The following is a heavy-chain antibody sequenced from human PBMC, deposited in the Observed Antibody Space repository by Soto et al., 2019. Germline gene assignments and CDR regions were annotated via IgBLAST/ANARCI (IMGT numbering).Heavy chain of an antibody. CDR2: ISGSGGST. J-gene: IGHJ6*02. D-gene: IGHD6-13*01. V-gene: IGHV3-23*01. CDR3: PKDRDSSSWYEYYGMDV. Sequence: GGSLRLSCAASGFTFSSYAMSWVRQAPGKGLEWVSAISGSGGSTYYADSVKGRFTISRDNSKNTLYLQMNSLRAEDTAVYYCPKDRDSSSWYEYYGMDVWGQWTTVTAS. CDR1: GFTFSSYA.